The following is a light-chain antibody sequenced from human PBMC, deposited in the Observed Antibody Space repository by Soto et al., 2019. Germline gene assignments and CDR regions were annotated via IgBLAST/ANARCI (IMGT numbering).Light chain of an antibody. CDR1: QTVRSY. CDR3: QQRTNWPPEVT. J-gene: IGKJ4*01. V-gene: IGKV3-11*01. CDR2: DAS. Sequence: EIVLTQSPATLSLSPGERATLSCRASQTVRSYLAWYQQKPGQAPRLLIYDASTRATGIPARFSGSGSGTDFTLTISSLEPEDFAVYYCQQRTNWPPEVTFGGGTKVEIK.